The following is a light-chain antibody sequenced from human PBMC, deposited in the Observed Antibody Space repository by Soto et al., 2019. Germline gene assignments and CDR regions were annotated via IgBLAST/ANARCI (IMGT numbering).Light chain of an antibody. Sequence: SYELTQPPSVSVAPGKTARITCGGNNIGSKSVHWYQQKPGQAPVLVIYYDSDRPSGIPERFSGSNSGNTATLTISRVEAGDEADYYCQVWDSSNDHWVFGGGTKLTVL. V-gene: IGLV3-21*04. J-gene: IGLJ3*02. CDR3: QVWDSSNDHWV. CDR1: NIGSKS. CDR2: YDS.